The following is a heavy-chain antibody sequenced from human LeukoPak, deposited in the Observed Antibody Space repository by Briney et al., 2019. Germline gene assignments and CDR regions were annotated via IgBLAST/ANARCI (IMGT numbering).Heavy chain of an antibody. J-gene: IGHJ3*02. CDR2: INHSGST. CDR3: ARGGIRYFDWFPNRDAFDI. Sequence: SETLSLTCAVYGGSFSGYYWSWIRQPPGKGLEWIGEINHSGSTNYNPSLKSRVTISVDTSKNQFSLELSSVTAADTAVYYCARGGIRYFDWFPNRDAFDIWGQGTMVTVSS. CDR1: GGSFSGYY. D-gene: IGHD3-9*01. V-gene: IGHV4-34*01.